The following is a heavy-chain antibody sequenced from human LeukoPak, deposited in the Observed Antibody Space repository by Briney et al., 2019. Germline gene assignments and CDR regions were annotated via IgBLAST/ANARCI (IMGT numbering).Heavy chain of an antibody. CDR3: ARLVVAAGIAYYDY. V-gene: IGHV3-74*01. D-gene: IGHD1-14*01. CDR2: LRGDGSFT. Sequence: GGSLRLSCAASGFTFSSSWMHWVRQAPGKGLVWVSRLRGDGSFTNYADPVKGRFTISRDNSKNTLYHQMNSLRAEDTALYYCARLVVAAGIAYYDYWGQGTLVTVSS. CDR1: GFTFSSSW. J-gene: IGHJ4*02.